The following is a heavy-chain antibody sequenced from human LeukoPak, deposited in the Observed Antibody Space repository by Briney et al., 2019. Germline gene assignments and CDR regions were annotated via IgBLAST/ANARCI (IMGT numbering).Heavy chain of an antibody. D-gene: IGHD2/OR15-2a*01. CDR3: ARGYFFLDY. CDR1: GGSISSGSYY. V-gene: IGHV4-61*02. J-gene: IGHJ4*02. Sequence: SQTLSLTCTVSGGSISSGSYYWSWIRQPAGKGLEWIGRIYTSGSTNYNPSLESRVTISVDTSKNQFSLKLSSVTAADTAVYYCARGYFFLDYWGQGTLVTVSS. CDR2: IYTSGST.